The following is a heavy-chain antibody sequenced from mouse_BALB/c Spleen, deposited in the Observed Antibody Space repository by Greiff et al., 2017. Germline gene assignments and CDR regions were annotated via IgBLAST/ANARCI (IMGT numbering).Heavy chain of an antibody. CDR1: GYSITSGYY. Sequence: EVHLVESGPGLVKPSQSLSLTCSVTGYSITSGYYWNWIRQFPGNKLEWMGYISYDGSNNYNPSLKNRISITRDTSKNQFFLKLNSVTTEDTATYYCARGGRRYYFDYWGQGTTLTVSS. D-gene: IGHD3-3*01. J-gene: IGHJ2*01. V-gene: IGHV3-6*02. CDR3: ARGGRRYYFDY. CDR2: ISYDGSN.